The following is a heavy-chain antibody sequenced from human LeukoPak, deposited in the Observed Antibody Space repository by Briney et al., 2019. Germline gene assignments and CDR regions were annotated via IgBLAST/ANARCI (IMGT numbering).Heavy chain of an antibody. CDR3: ASSSDYGGSAPDY. J-gene: IGHJ4*02. CDR1: GGSISSGGYS. Sequence: PSETLSLTCAVSGGSISSGGYSWSWIRQPPGKGLEWIGYIYHSGSTYYNPSLKSRVTISVDTSKNQFSLKLSSVTAADTAVYYCASSSDYGGSAPDYWGQGTLVTVSS. D-gene: IGHD4-23*01. CDR2: IYHSGST. V-gene: IGHV4-30-2*05.